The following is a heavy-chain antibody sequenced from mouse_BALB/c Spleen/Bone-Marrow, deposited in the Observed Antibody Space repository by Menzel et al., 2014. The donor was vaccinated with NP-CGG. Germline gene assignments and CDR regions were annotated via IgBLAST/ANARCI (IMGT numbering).Heavy chain of an antibody. CDR3: ARYGYYEAMDY. Sequence: EVQRVESGGGLVQPGGSRKLSCAASGFTFSSFGMHWVRQAPEKGLEWVAYISSGSSTIYYADTVKGRFTISRDNPKNTLFLQMTSLRSEDTAMYYCARYGYYEAMDYWGQGTSVTVSS. CDR2: ISSGSSTI. V-gene: IGHV5-17*02. CDR1: GFTFSSFG. J-gene: IGHJ4*01. D-gene: IGHD2-3*01.